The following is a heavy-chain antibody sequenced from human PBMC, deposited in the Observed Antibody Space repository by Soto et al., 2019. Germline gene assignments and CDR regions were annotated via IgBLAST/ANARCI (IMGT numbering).Heavy chain of an antibody. CDR1: GFTFSTYW. CDR2: MDQDGSET. V-gene: IGHV3-7*01. Sequence: EVQLVESGGGLVQPGGSLRLSCAASGFTFSTYWMTWVRQPPGKGLEWVANMDQDGSETYHVDSVRGRFTVSRDNAKNSLYLQMNGLRVEDTGVYYCVCGGNFFIYWGQGTLVTVSP. J-gene: IGHJ4*02. CDR3: VCGGNFFIY. D-gene: IGHD3-16*01.